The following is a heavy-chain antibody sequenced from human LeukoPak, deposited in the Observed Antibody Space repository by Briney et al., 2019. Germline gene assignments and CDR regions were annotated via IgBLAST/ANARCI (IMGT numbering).Heavy chain of an antibody. CDR3: ARDLRHYDSSGYYYIGWFDP. J-gene: IGHJ5*02. CDR1: GFTFSSYS. Sequence: GGSLRLSCAASGFTFSSYSTNWVRQAPGKGLEWVSYISSSSSTIYYADSVKGRFTISRDNAKNSLYLQMNSLGDEDTAVYYCARDLRHYDSSGYYYIGWFDPWGQGTLVTVSS. D-gene: IGHD3-22*01. CDR2: ISSSSSTI. V-gene: IGHV3-48*02.